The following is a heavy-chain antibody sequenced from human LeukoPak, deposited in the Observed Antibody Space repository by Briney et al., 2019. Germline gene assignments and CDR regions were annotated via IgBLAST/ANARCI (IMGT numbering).Heavy chain of an antibody. Sequence: SGPTLVKPTQTLTLTCTFSGFSLSTSGVGVGWIRQPPGKALECIALIYWNDDKRYSPSLKSRLTITKDTSKNQVVLTMTNMDPVDTATYYCAGLRLSWFDPWGQGTLVTVSS. J-gene: IGHJ5*02. CDR2: IYWNDDK. D-gene: IGHD3-10*01. CDR3: AGLRLSWFDP. CDR1: GFSLSTSGVG. V-gene: IGHV2-5*01.